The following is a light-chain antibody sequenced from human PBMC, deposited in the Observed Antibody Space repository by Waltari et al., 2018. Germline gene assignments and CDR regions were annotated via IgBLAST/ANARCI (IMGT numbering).Light chain of an antibody. CDR3: QQSYSTPIT. V-gene: IGKV1-39*01. CDR1: QGIDRY. CDR2: AAS. Sequence: DIQMTQSPSSLSISVGDRVTITCQASQGIDRYLNWYQHKPGKAPKLLICAASTLQSGVPSRFSGRGSGTDFTLTIRSLQPEDFATYYCQQSYSTPITFGQGTRLDMK. J-gene: IGKJ5*01.